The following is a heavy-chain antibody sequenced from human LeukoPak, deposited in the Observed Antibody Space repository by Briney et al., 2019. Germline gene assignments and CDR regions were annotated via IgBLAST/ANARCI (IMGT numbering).Heavy chain of an antibody. CDR2: VKQDGSEK. CDR1: GFTFSSYW. Sequence: GGSLRLSCAASGFTFSSYWMSWVRQAPGKGLEWVANVKQDGSEKYYVDSVKGRFTISRDNAKNSLYLQMNSLRAEDTAVYYCARGYSYGYAAYWGQGTLVTVSS. V-gene: IGHV3-7*01. D-gene: IGHD5-18*01. CDR3: ARGYSYGYAAY. J-gene: IGHJ4*02.